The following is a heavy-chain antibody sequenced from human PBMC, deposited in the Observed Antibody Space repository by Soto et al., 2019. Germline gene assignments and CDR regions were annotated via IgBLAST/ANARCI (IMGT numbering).Heavy chain of an antibody. CDR1: GGSISSGDYY. CDR2: IYYSGST. CDR3: ARGRQQLVSGWFDP. D-gene: IGHD6-13*01. J-gene: IGHJ5*02. V-gene: IGHV4-30-4*01. Sequence: TLSLTCTVSGGSISSGDYYWSWIRQPPGKGLEWIGYIYYSGSTYYNPSLKSRVTISVDTSKNQFSLKLSSVTAADTAVYYCARGRQQLVSGWFDPWGQGTLVTVSS.